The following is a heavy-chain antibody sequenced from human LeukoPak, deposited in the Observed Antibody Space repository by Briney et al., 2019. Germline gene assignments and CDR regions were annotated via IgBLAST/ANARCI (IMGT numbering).Heavy chain of an antibody. Sequence: PGGSLRLSCAASGFTFSSYGMHWVRQAPGEGLEWMAVISYDGSNKYYADSVKGRFTISRDNSKNTLYLQMNSLRAEDTAVYYCAKETGFDYWGQGTLVTVSS. D-gene: IGHD7-27*01. CDR2: ISYDGSNK. J-gene: IGHJ4*02. CDR1: GFTFSSYG. V-gene: IGHV3-30*18. CDR3: AKETGFDY.